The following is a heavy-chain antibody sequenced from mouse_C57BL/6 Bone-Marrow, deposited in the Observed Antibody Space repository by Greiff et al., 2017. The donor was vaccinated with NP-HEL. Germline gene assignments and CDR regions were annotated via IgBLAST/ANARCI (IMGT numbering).Heavy chain of an antibody. CDR1: GFNIKDAY. D-gene: IGHD4-1*01. Sequence: VQLQQSGAELVRPGASVKLSCTASGFNIKDAYMHWVKQRPEQGLEWIGWIDPENGDTEYASKFQGKATITADTSSNTAYLQLSSLTSEDTAVYYCTLTGFFAYWGQGTLVTVSA. V-gene: IGHV14-4*01. CDR2: IDPENGDT. CDR3: TLTGFFAY. J-gene: IGHJ3*01.